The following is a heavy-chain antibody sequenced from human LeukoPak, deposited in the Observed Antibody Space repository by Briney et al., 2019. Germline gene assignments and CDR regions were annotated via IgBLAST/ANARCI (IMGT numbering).Heavy chain of an antibody. J-gene: IGHJ4*02. V-gene: IGHV3-23*01. CDR1: GFTFSSYG. D-gene: IGHD1-26*01. CDR2: ISGSGHRT. Sequence: GGTLRLSCAASGFTFSSYGVSWVRQAPGKGLEWVSGISGSGHRTYYADSVKGRFTISRDNSKNTLYLQMNSLRAGDTAVYYCAKSELPPFDYWGQGTLVTVSS. CDR3: AKSELPPFDY.